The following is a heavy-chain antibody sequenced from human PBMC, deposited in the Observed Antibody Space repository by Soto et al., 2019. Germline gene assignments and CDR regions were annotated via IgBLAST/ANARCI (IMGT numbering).Heavy chain of an antibody. D-gene: IGHD2-15*01. J-gene: IGHJ4*02. CDR2: ISSDGSKK. Sequence: QVLLVESGGGVVQPGRSLRLSCVASGFTFSNNGIHWVRQAPGKGLEWVAVISSDGSKKYYADYVKGRFTISRDNSKNTLYLQMNSLRAEDTAVYYCAMDLYGGSSRFDYWGQGTLVTVSS. V-gene: IGHV3-30*03. CDR1: GFTFSNNG. CDR3: AMDLYGGSSRFDY.